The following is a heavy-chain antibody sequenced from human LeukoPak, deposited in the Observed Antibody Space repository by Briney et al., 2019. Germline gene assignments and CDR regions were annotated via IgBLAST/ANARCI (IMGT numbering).Heavy chain of an antibody. V-gene: IGHV4-59*01. CDR1: GGSISSYY. J-gene: IGHJ4*02. CDR2: IYYSGTT. Sequence: SETLSLTCTVSGGSISSYYWSWIRQPPGKGLEWIGYIYYSGTTNYNPSLKSRVTIAVDASKNQFSLKLSSVTAADTAVYYCARGVYIAAAQYGYWGQGTLVTVSS. D-gene: IGHD6-13*01. CDR3: ARGVYIAAAQYGY.